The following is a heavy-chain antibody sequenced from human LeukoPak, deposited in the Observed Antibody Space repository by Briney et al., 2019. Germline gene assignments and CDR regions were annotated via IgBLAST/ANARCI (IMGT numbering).Heavy chain of an antibody. D-gene: IGHD5-24*01. CDR2: INPNSGGT. Sequence: ASVKVSCKASGYTFTGYYMHWVRQAPGQGLEWMGWINPNSGGTNYAQKFQGRVTMTRDTSISTAYMELSRLRSDDTAVYYCARDEVATIAADYWGQGTLVTVSS. J-gene: IGHJ4*02. CDR3: ARDEVATIAADY. V-gene: IGHV1-2*02. CDR1: GYTFTGYY.